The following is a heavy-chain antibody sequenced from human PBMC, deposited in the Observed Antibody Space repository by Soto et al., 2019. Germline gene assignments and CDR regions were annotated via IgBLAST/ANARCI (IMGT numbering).Heavy chain of an antibody. Sequence: QVQLQESGPGLVKPSQTLSLTCTVSGGSISSGGYYWSWIRQHPGKGLEWIGYIYYSGSTYYNPSFKSRVTISVETSKNQFSLKLSSVTAADTAVYYCARGRKSGGYCSGGSCLNWFDPWGQGTLVTVSS. CDR1: GGSISSGGYY. V-gene: IGHV4-31*03. J-gene: IGHJ5*02. CDR2: IYYSGST. CDR3: ARGRKSGGYCSGGSCLNWFDP. D-gene: IGHD2-15*01.